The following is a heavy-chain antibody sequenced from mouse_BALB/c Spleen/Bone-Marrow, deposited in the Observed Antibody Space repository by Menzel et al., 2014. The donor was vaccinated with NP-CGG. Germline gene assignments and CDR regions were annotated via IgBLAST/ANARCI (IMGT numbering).Heavy chain of an antibody. CDR1: GFTFSTYA. CDR2: IRSKSNNYAT. Sequence: EVKLVESGGGLVQPKGSLKLSCAASGFTFSTYAMNWVRQAPGKGLEWVARIRSKSNNYATYYADSVKDRFTISRDDSQSMLYLQMNNLKTEDTAMYYCVRYYGSSYYYAMDYWGQGTSVTVSS. CDR3: VRYYGSSYYYAMDY. D-gene: IGHD1-1*01. J-gene: IGHJ4*01. V-gene: IGHV10-1*02.